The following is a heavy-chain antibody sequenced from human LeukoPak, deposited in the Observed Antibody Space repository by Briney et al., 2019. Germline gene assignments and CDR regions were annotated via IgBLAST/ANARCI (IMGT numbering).Heavy chain of an antibody. J-gene: IGHJ4*02. Sequence: SETLSLTCAVYGGSFSGYYWSWIRQPPEKGLEWIGEINHSGSTNYNPSLKSRVTISVDTSKNQFSLKLSSVTAADTAVYYCARVEHYYDSSGYVDYWGQGTLVTVSS. CDR3: ARVEHYYDSSGYVDY. CDR1: GGSFSGYY. V-gene: IGHV4-34*01. D-gene: IGHD3-22*01. CDR2: INHSGST.